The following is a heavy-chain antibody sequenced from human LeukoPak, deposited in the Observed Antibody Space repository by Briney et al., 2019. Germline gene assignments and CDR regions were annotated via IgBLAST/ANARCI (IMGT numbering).Heavy chain of an antibody. CDR3: ATDLDYGGNSGAFDI. D-gene: IGHD4-23*01. V-gene: IGHV1-2*02. CDR2: INPNSGGT. Sequence: ASVKVSCKASGYTFSGYYMQWVRQAPGQGLEWMGWINPNSGGTNYAQKFQGRVTMTEDTSTDTAYMELSSLRSEDTAVYYCATDLDYGGNSGAFDIWGQGTMVTVSS. CDR1: GYTFSGYY. J-gene: IGHJ3*02.